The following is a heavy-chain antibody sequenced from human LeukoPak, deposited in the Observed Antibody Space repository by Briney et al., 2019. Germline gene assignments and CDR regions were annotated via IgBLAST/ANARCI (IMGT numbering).Heavy chain of an antibody. Sequence: SETLSLTCTVSGVSISSYYWSWIRQPPGKGLEWIGYIYYSGSTNYNPSLKSRVTISVDTSKNQFPLKLSSVTAADTAVYYCARGDGYRLDDAFDIWGQGTMVTVSS. CDR3: ARGDGYRLDDAFDI. V-gene: IGHV4-59*01. CDR2: IYYSGST. J-gene: IGHJ3*02. D-gene: IGHD5-24*01. CDR1: GVSISSYY.